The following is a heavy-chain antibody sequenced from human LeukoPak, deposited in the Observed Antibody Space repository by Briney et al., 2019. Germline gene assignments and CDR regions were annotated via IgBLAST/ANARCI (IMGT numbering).Heavy chain of an antibody. CDR2: ITSSGTGT. CDR1: GFTFSIYA. V-gene: IGHV3-23*01. Sequence: GGSLRLSCAASGFTFSIYAMSWVRQARGKGLEWVSSITSSGTGTFYADSVKGRFTISRDNSENTLYLQMNSLRAEDMAVYYCAKDRPNYYDSSGHYYRRNGDYWGQGTLVTVSS. D-gene: IGHD3-22*01. J-gene: IGHJ4*02. CDR3: AKDRPNYYDSSGHYYRRNGDY.